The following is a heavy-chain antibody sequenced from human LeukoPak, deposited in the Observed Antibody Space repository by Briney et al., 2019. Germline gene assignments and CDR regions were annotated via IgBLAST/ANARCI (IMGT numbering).Heavy chain of an antibody. D-gene: IGHD6-19*01. J-gene: IGHJ4*02. CDR3: AKPLRGWYDFDY. Sequence: ASAKDSCKASGYTFTGYYIHWVRQSPGQGLEWMGWINHNSGGTNYAQKFQGRVTMTRDTSISTAYMELSSLRSDDTAVDYCAKPLRGWYDFDYWGQGTLVTVSS. CDR1: GYTFTGYY. CDR2: INHNSGGT. V-gene: IGHV1-2*02.